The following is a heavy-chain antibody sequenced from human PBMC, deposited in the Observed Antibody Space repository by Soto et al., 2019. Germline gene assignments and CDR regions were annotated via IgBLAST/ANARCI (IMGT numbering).Heavy chain of an antibody. D-gene: IGHD2-2*01. CDR1: GGSISSGGYY. V-gene: IGHV4-31*03. Sequence: SETLSLTCTVSGGSISSGGYYWSWIRHHPGKGLEWIGYIYYSGNTYYNPSLKRRVTISVDTSKNQFSLKLSSVTAADTAVYYCARDHCISTSCYFRAAFDPWGQGTLVTVFS. CDR2: IYYSGNT. CDR3: ARDHCISTSCYFRAAFDP. J-gene: IGHJ5*02.